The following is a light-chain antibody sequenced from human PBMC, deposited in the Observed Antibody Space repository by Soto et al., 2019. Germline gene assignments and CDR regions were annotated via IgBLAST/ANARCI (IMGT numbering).Light chain of an antibody. V-gene: IGLV7-46*01. CDR3: FLSFSGANWV. J-gene: IGLJ3*02. CDR2: DTT. CDR1: TGAVTSGHY. Sequence: QTVVTQEPSLTVSTGGTVTLTCGSSTGAVTSGHYPYWFQQKPGQAPRTLIYDTTNKHSWTPARFSGSLLGGKAALTLSGAQPEDEADYYCFLSFSGANWVFGGGTQLTVL.